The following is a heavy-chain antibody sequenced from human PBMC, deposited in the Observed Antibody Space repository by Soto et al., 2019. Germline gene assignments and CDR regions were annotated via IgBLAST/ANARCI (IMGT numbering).Heavy chain of an antibody. CDR3: ARGIATGQLDP. V-gene: IGHV1-3*01. D-gene: IGHD6-13*01. Sequence: AASVKVSFKASGYTFTTYTMNWLRQAPGQRLEWMGWINPVNGNTKSPQKFQDRVIITRDTSASTAYMELRSLRSEDTAVYYCARGIATGQLDPWGQGTLVTVSS. CDR1: GYTFTTYT. J-gene: IGHJ5*02. CDR2: INPVNGNT.